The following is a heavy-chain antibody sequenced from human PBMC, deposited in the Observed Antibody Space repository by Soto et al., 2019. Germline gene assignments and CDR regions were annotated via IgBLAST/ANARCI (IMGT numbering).Heavy chain of an antibody. V-gene: IGHV3-53*04. CDR3: ASGWRVDAFDI. J-gene: IGHJ3*02. D-gene: IGHD3-3*01. Sequence: EVQLVESGGGLVQPGGSLRLSCAASGFTVSSNYMSWVRQAPGKGLEWVSVISSGGSTYYADSVKGRFTISRHNAKNTLYLQMNGRRAEDTAVHACASGWRVDAFDIWGHGTMVTVSS. CDR2: ISSGGST. CDR1: GFTVSSNY.